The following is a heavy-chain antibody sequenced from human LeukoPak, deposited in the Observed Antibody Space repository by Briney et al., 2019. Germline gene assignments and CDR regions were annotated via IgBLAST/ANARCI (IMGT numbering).Heavy chain of an antibody. CDR2: IDPSDSYT. J-gene: IGHJ5*02. CDR1: GYSFTSYW. V-gene: IGHV5-10-1*01. Sequence: KHGESLKIACKCSGYSFTSYWISWVRQMPGKGLEWMGRIDPSDSYTNYSPSFQGHVTISADKSISTAYLQWSSLKASDTAMYYCARQTYYYDSSGYPHLNWFDPWGQGTLVTVSS. D-gene: IGHD3-22*01. CDR3: ARQTYYYDSSGYPHLNWFDP.